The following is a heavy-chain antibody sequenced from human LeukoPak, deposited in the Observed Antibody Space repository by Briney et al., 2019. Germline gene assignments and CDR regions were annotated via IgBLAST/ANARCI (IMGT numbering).Heavy chain of an antibody. Sequence: PGGSLRLSCAASGFTFISYSMSWVRQAPRKGLEWVSASSGSGGSTYYPDSAKGRFTISSDNSKNTLFLQINSLRGEDTAVYYCATIFGVVIGGIRFDPWGQGTLVTVSS. CDR3: ATIFGVVIGGIRFDP. J-gene: IGHJ5*02. V-gene: IGHV3-23*01. D-gene: IGHD3-3*01. CDR2: SSGSGGST. CDR1: GFTFISYS.